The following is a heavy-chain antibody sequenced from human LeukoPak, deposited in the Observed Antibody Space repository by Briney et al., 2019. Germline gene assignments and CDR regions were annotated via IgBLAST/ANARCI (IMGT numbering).Heavy chain of an antibody. D-gene: IGHD1-26*01. CDR3: AREVGSAARGR. CDR1: GFTFTSYW. J-gene: IGHJ4*02. Sequence: GGSLRLSCAASGFTFTSYWMSWVRQAPGKGLEWVANIKEDGSEKYYVDSVKGRFTISRDNAKNSVYLQMNSLRAEDTAVYYCAREVGSAARGRWGQGTLAIVSS. V-gene: IGHV3-7*05. CDR2: IKEDGSEK.